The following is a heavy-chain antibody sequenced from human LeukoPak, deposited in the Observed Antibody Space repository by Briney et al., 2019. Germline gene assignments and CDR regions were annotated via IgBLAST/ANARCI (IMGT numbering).Heavy chain of an antibody. Sequence: GGSLRLSCAASGFTFSSYAMSWVRQAPGKGLEWVSAISGSGGSTYYADSVKGRFTISRDNSKNTLYLQMNSLRAEDTAVYYCARAQSPHVGIAEPWWFDPWGQGTLVTVSS. D-gene: IGHD6-13*01. J-gene: IGHJ5*02. CDR3: ARAQSPHVGIAEPWWFDP. CDR2: ISGSGGST. CDR1: GFTFSSYA. V-gene: IGHV3-23*01.